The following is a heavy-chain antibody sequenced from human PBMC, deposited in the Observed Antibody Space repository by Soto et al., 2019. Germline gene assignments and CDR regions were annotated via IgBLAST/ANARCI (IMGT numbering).Heavy chain of an antibody. Sequence: ASVKVSCKVSGYTLTELSMHWVRQAPGKGLEWMGGFDPEDGETIYAQKFQGRVTMTEDTSTDTAYMELSSLRSEDTAVYYCATTTVYRSSWYGYNGFHPWGQGTLVTVSS. CDR1: GYTLTELS. CDR3: ATTTVYRSSWYGYNGFHP. V-gene: IGHV1-24*01. D-gene: IGHD6-13*01. CDR2: FDPEDGET. J-gene: IGHJ5*02.